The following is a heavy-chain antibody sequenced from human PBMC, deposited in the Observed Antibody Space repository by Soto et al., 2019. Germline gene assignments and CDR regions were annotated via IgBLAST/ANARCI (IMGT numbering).Heavy chain of an antibody. D-gene: IGHD3-9*01. V-gene: IGHV1-46*01. Sequence: ASVKVSCKASGYTFTSYYMHWVRQAPGQGLEWMGIINPSGGSTSYAQKFQGRVTMTRDTSTSTVYMELSSLRSEDTAVYYCARQYYDILTGLSNWFDPRGQGTLVTVSS. CDR1: GYTFTSYY. CDR3: ARQYYDILTGLSNWFDP. CDR2: INPSGGST. J-gene: IGHJ5*02.